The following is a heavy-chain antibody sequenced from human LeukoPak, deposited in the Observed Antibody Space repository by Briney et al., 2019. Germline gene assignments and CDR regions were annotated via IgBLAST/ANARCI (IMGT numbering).Heavy chain of an antibody. D-gene: IGHD6-19*01. Sequence: PSETLSLTCTVSGGSISSYYWSWIRQPAGKGLEWIGRIYTSGSTNYNPSLKSRVTMSVDTSKNQFSLKLSSVTAADTAVYYCAREYSSGWYSYLSYYGMDVWGQGTTVTVSS. CDR1: GGSISSYY. V-gene: IGHV4-4*07. CDR3: AREYSSGWYSYLSYYGMDV. CDR2: IYTSGST. J-gene: IGHJ6*02.